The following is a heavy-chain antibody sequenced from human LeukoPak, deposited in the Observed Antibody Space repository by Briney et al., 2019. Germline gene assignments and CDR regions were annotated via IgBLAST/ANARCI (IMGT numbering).Heavy chain of an antibody. Sequence: GGSLRLSCAASGFTVSSNYMSWVRQAPGKGLEWVSVIYSGGSTYYADSVKGRFTISRDNSKNTLYLQMNSLRAEDTAVYYCARDELGDYVLYYYYGMDVWGQGTTVTVSS. CDR3: ARDELGDYVLYYYYGMDV. D-gene: IGHD4-17*01. CDR2: IYSGGST. V-gene: IGHV3-53*01. J-gene: IGHJ6*02. CDR1: GFTVSSNY.